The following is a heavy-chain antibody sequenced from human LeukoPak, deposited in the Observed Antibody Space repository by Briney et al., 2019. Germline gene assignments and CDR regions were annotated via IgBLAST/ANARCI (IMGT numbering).Heavy chain of an antibody. Sequence: PGGSLRLSCAASGFTSSTYAMHWVRQAPGKGLEWVAVISHDGKNKYYVDSVKGRFTISRDNSKNMVYLQMNSLRAEDTAVYYCARDPYSSGHFDYWGQGIPVTVSS. CDR3: ARDPYSSGHFDY. CDR1: GFTSSTYA. D-gene: IGHD6-19*01. J-gene: IGHJ4*02. V-gene: IGHV3-30*04. CDR2: ISHDGKNK.